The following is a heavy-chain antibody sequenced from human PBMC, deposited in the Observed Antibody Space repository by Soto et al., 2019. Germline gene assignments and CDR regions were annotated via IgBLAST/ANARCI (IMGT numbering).Heavy chain of an antibody. CDR1: GYMFSTYD. Sequence: QVQLVQSGAEVKKPGASVKVSCKASGYMFSTYDINWVRQAPGQGLEWMGWLNPNSGNTGYAQKFQGRVTMTRNTSINTAYMELSSLGSADTAVYYCARDHRYNWNDEGWFDPWGQGTLVTVSS. V-gene: IGHV1-8*01. D-gene: IGHD1-20*01. CDR2: LNPNSGNT. CDR3: ARDHRYNWNDEGWFDP. J-gene: IGHJ5*02.